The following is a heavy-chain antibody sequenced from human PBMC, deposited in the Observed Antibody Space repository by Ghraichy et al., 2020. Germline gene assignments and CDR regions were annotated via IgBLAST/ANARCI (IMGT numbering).Heavy chain of an antibody. D-gene: IGHD1-7*01. J-gene: IGHJ6*03. V-gene: IGHV1-2*06. Sequence: ASVKVSCKASGYTFTGYYMHWVRQAPGQGLEWMGRINPNSGGTNYAQKFQGRVTMTRDTSISTAYMELSRLRSDDTAVYYCARVFAVLGALELGGYYYYYMDVWGKGTTVTVSS. CDR2: INPNSGGT. CDR1: GYTFTGYY. CDR3: ARVFAVLGALELGGYYYYYMDV.